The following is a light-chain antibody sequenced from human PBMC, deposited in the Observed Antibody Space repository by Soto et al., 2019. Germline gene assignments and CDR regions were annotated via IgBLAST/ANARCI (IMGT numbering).Light chain of an antibody. Sequence: EIVLTQSPGTLSLSQGERATLSCRASQSVSSSYLAWYQQNRGQAPRLLIYGASSRAPGIPDRFGGSGSGTDFTLTISRLEPEDFAVYYCQQYGSSRWTFGQGTKVDIK. CDR3: QQYGSSRWT. CDR1: QSVSSSY. V-gene: IGKV3-20*01. CDR2: GAS. J-gene: IGKJ1*01.